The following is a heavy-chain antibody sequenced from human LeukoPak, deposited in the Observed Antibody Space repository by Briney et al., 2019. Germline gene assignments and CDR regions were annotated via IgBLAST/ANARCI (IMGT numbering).Heavy chain of an antibody. V-gene: IGHV5-51*01. CDR2: IYPGDSDT. D-gene: IGHD5-12*01. J-gene: IGHJ3*02. CDR1: GYSFTSYW. Sequence: GESLKISCKGSGYSFTSYWIGWVRQMPGKGLEWMGIIYPGDSDTRYSPSFQGQVTISADKSISTAYLQWSSLKASDTAMYYCARHFHSGYDTRSAFDIWGQGTMVTVSS. CDR3: ARHFHSGYDTRSAFDI.